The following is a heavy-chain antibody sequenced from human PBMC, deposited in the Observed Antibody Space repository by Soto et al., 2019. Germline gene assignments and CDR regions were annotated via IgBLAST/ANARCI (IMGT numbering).Heavy chain of an antibody. D-gene: IGHD6-13*01. CDR3: ASRHSSPYFDY. CDR2: IYYSGST. V-gene: IGHV4-30-4*01. Sequence: QVQLQESGPGLVKPSQTLSLTCTVSGGSISSGGYYWSWIRQPPGKGLEWIGSIYYSGSTHYNPSLKSRVTISVDTSKNQFSLKLNSVTAADTAVYYCASRHSSPYFDYWGQGTLVTVSS. CDR1: GGSISSGGYY. J-gene: IGHJ4*02.